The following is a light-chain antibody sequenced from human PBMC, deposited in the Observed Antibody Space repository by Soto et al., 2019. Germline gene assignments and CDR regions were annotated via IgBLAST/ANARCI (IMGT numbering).Light chain of an antibody. CDR2: GTS. V-gene: IGKV3-15*01. J-gene: IGKJ4*01. CDR3: QQSYSTRLT. Sequence: EIVMTQSPATLSVSPGERATLSCRASQSVNINLAWYQQKPGQAPRLLIYGTSTRATGVPARFSGSGSGTDFTLTISSLQPEDFATYYCQQSYSTRLTFGGGTKVDIK. CDR1: QSVNIN.